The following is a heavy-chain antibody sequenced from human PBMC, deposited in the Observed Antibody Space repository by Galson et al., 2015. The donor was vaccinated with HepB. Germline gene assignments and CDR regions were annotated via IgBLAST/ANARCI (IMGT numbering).Heavy chain of an antibody. Sequence: SLRLSCAASGFTFSSYAMSWVRQAPGKGLEWVSAISGSGGSTYYADSVKGRFTISRDNSKNTLYLQMNSLRAEDTAVYYCAKCEGWGRQVGEFDYWGQGTLVTVSS. CDR2: ISGSGGST. CDR1: GFTFSSYA. D-gene: IGHD3-10*01. CDR3: AKCEGWGRQVGEFDY. J-gene: IGHJ4*02. V-gene: IGHV3-23*01.